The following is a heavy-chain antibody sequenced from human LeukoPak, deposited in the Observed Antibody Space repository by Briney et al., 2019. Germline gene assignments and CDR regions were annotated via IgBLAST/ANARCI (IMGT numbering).Heavy chain of an antibody. CDR2: IYSGGST. V-gene: IGHV3-53*05. D-gene: IGHD1-1*01. J-gene: IGHJ6*03. CDR1: GFTVSSNY. Sequence: GGSLRLSCAASGFTVSSNYMSWVRQAPGKGLEWASVIYSGGSTYYADSVKGRSTISRDNSKNTLYLQMNSLRAEDTAVYYCARNTNEYYYYYYMDVWGKGTTVTVSS. CDR3: ARNTNEYYYYYYMDV.